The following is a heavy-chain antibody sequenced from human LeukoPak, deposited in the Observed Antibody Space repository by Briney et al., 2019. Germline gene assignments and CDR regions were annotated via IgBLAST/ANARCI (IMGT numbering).Heavy chain of an antibody. CDR2: IRGSDDNT. CDR1: GLTFSNYA. CDR3: AKKGDYGDYWYFDL. V-gene: IGHV3-23*01. J-gene: IGHJ2*01. D-gene: IGHD4-17*01. Sequence: HPGGSLRLSCAAPGLTFSNYAMSWVRQAPGKGLEWVSSIRGSDDNTYYVDSVKGRLTISRDNSQNTVSLQMNSLRAEDTAVYYCAKKGDYGDYWYFDLWGRGTLVTVSS.